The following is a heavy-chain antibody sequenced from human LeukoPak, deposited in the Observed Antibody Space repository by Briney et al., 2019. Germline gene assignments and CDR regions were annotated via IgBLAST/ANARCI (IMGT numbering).Heavy chain of an antibody. J-gene: IGHJ3*02. CDR2: IRSKAYGGTT. D-gene: IGHD1-26*01. Sequence: SGGSLRLSCTASGFTFGDYAMSWVRQAPGKGLEWVGFIRSKAYGGTTEYAASVKGRFTISRDDSKSIAYLQMNSLKTEGTAVYYCTRGNSGSYYYAFDIWGQGTMVTVSS. CDR3: TRGNSGSYYYAFDI. V-gene: IGHV3-49*04. CDR1: GFTFGDYA.